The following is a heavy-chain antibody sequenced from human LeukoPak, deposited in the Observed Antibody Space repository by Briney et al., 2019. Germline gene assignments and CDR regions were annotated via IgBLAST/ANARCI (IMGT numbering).Heavy chain of an antibody. J-gene: IGHJ4*02. V-gene: IGHV1-18*01. Sequence: ASVKVSCKASDDTFNYYVFSWVRQAPGQGLEWMGWISAYNGNTEYVQRLQGRLTMTTDTSTSTAYMELRSLRSDDTAVYYCARDLLRYCTGGFCSKGLWGQGSLVTVSS. CDR2: ISAYNGNT. CDR1: DDTFNYYV. CDR3: ARDLLRYCTGGFCSKGL. D-gene: IGHD2-8*02.